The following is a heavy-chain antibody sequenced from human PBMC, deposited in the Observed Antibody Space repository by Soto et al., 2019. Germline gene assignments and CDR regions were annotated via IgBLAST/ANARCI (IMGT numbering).Heavy chain of an antibody. CDR3: ARESPSSSPQGSGGYYGMDV. J-gene: IGHJ6*02. V-gene: IGHV4-4*02. CDR2: IYHSGST. D-gene: IGHD6-6*01. Sequence: PSETLSLTCAVSSGSIISSNWWSWVRQPTGKGLKWIGEIYHSGSTNYNPSLKSRVTISVDTSKNQFSLKLSSVTAADTAVYFFARESPSSSPQGSGGYYGMDVWGQGTTVTVSS. CDR1: SGSIISSNW.